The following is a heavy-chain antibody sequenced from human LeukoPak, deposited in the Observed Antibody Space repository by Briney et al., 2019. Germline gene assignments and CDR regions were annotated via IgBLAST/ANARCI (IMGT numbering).Heavy chain of an antibody. D-gene: IGHD2-2*02. CDR3: ARGEYPHAFDI. CDR2: INGDGTII. J-gene: IGHJ3*02. Sequence: GGSLRLFCAASGFTFSSFYMHWVRKAPGKGLMWVSRINGDGTIINYADSVKGRFTISRDNAKNTLYLQMNSLRADDTALYYCARGEYPHAFDIWGQGTMVSVSS. CDR1: GFTFSSFY. V-gene: IGHV3-74*01.